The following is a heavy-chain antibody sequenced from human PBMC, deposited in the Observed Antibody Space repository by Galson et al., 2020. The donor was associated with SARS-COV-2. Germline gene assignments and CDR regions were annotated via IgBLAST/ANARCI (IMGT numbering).Heavy chain of an antibody. CDR1: EFTFSGSA. Sequence: GESLKISCAASEFTFSGSAIHWVRQASGKGLEWVGRIRSKTNNYATDYAASLKGRFTISRDDSMNTAFLQMHSLKTEDTAVYYCSWNFTNWGQGTLVSVSS. CDR2: IRSKTNNYAT. V-gene: IGHV3-73*01. J-gene: IGHJ4*02. D-gene: IGHD1-7*01. CDR3: SWNFTN.